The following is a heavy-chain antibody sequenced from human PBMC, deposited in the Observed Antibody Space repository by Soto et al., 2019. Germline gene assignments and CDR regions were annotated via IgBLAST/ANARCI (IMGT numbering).Heavy chain of an antibody. D-gene: IGHD3-3*01. CDR3: ARQWKYYDFWSGYYGYYYGMDV. V-gene: IGHV4-39*01. J-gene: IGHJ6*02. Sequence: SETLSLTCTVSGGSISSSSYYWGWIRQPPGKGLEWIGSIYYSGSTYYNPSLKSRVTISVDTSKNQFSLKLSSVTAADTAVYYCARQWKYYDFWSGYYGYYYGMDVWGQGTTVTVCS. CDR2: IYYSGST. CDR1: GGSISSSSYY.